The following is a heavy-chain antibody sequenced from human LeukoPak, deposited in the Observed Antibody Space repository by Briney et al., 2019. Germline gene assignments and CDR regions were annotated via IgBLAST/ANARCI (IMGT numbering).Heavy chain of an antibody. CDR1: GFTFSSYA. D-gene: IGHD5-12*01. CDR3: AVKGGYNDLDAPFDY. V-gene: IGHV3-30*03. Sequence: GGSLRLSCAACGFTFSSYAMSRVRPAPGRGLEWVAVISYDGSNKYYADPVKGRFTISRDNSKNTLYLQMNSLTVEDTAVYYCAVKGGYNDLDAPFDYWGPGTLVTVSS. J-gene: IGHJ4*02. CDR2: ISYDGSNK.